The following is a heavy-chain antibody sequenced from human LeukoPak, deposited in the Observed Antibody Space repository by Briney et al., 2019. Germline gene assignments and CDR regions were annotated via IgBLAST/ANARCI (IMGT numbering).Heavy chain of an antibody. Sequence: GGSLRLSCAASGFTFSSYAMSWVRQAPGKGLEWVSAITSGGTGTHYADSVKGRFTISRDNSKSTLYLQMNSLRVEDTAVYYCAKMYYDSSGHFDYWGQGTLVTVSS. CDR3: AKMYYDSSGHFDY. D-gene: IGHD3-22*01. CDR1: GFTFSSYA. V-gene: IGHV3-23*01. J-gene: IGHJ4*02. CDR2: ITSGGTGT.